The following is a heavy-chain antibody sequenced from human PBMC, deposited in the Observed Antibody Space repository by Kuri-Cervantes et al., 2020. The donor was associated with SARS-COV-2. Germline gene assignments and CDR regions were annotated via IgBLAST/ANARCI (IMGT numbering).Heavy chain of an antibody. D-gene: IGHD3-10*01. V-gene: IGHV4-30-4*01. Sequence: SETLSLTCTVSGGSISSGDYYWSWIRQPPGKGLEWIGYIYYSGSTYYNPSLKSRVTISVDTSKNQFSLNLKSVTAADTAVYFCARDNYYGSGSFSPYYGLDVWGQGTTVTVSS. CDR3: ARDNYYGSGSFSPYYGLDV. J-gene: IGHJ6*02. CDR2: IYYSGST. CDR1: GGSISSGDYY.